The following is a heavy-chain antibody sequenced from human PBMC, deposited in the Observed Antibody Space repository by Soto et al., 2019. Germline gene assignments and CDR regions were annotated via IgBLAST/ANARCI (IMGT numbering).Heavy chain of an antibody. D-gene: IGHD5-12*01. V-gene: IGHV1-2*04. J-gene: IGHJ4*02. Sequence: ASVKVSCKASGYTFTGYYMHWVRQAPGQGLEWMGWINPNSGGTNYAQKFQGWVTMTRDTSISTAYMELSRLRSDDTAVYYCARDLGINSGYDPFDCWGQGTLVTVSS. CDR3: ARDLGINSGYDPFDC. CDR1: GYTFTGYY. CDR2: INPNSGGT.